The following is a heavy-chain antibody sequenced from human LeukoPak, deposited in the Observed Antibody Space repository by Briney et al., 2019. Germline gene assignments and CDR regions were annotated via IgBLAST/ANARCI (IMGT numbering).Heavy chain of an antibody. Sequence: SSETLSLTCTVSGASITTTLYYWVWARQSPGKGLEWIGSFYYGGITYYHPSLKSRFTVSVDTSRSQFSLKLISLTAADTAVYYCATAGRDGYSPASASFDIWGQGKTVTVSS. CDR2: FYYGGIT. CDR1: GASITTTLYY. V-gene: IGHV4-39*07. CDR3: ATAGRDGYSPASASFDI. D-gene: IGHD5-24*01. J-gene: IGHJ3*02.